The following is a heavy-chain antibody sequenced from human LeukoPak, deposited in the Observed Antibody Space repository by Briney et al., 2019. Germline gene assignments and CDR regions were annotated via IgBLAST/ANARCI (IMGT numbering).Heavy chain of an antibody. CDR1: GGSISSGDYY. D-gene: IGHD2-15*01. CDR3: AREVVVAAGRWFDP. J-gene: IGHJ5*02. CDR2: INYSGST. Sequence: PSETLSLTCIVPGGSISSGDYYWSWIRQPPGKGLEWIGYINYSGSTYYNPSLKSRVTISVDTSKNQFSLKLSSVTAADTAVYYCAREVVVAAGRWFDPWGQVTLVTVSS. V-gene: IGHV4-30-4*01.